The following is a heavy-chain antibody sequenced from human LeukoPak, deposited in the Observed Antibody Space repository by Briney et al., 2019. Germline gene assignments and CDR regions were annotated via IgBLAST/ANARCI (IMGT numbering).Heavy chain of an antibody. Sequence: ASVKVSCKASGGTFSSYAISWVRQAPGQGLEWMGGIIPIFGTANYAQKFQGRVTITTDESTSTAYMELSSLRSEDTAVYYCARSELPPFWSGYINYFDYWGQGTLVTVSS. J-gene: IGHJ4*02. V-gene: IGHV1-69*05. CDR2: IIPIFGTA. CDR3: ARSELPPFWSGYINYFDY. D-gene: IGHD3-3*01. CDR1: GGTFSSYA.